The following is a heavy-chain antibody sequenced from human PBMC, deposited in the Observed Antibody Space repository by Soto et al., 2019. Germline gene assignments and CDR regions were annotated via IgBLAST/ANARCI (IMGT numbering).Heavy chain of an antibody. J-gene: IGHJ6*02. CDR3: AKVMCSGGSCYPTPWARDYYYYGMDV. V-gene: IGHV3-23*01. Sequence: GSLRLSCAASGFTFSSYAMSWVRQAPGKGLEWVSAISGSGGSTYYADSVKGRFTISRDNSKNTLYLQMNSLRAEDTAVYYCAKVMCSGGSCYPTPWARDYYYYGMDVWGQGATVTVSS. CDR2: ISGSGGST. D-gene: IGHD2-15*01. CDR1: GFTFSSYA.